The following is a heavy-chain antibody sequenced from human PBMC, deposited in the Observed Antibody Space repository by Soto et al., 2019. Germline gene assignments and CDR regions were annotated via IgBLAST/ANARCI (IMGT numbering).Heavy chain of an antibody. Sequence: EVQLLESGGGLVQPGGSLRLSCAASEFTFSNYAMSWVRQAPRKGLEWVSAISYGGGTTYYADSVKGRFTISRDNSKNTLYLQMNSLRAEDTAVYYCAKNPGYYYDSTGYHFDYWGQGTVVMVSS. CDR1: EFTFSNYA. CDR2: ISYGGGTT. D-gene: IGHD3-22*01. CDR3: AKNPGYYYDSTGYHFDY. J-gene: IGHJ4*02. V-gene: IGHV3-23*01.